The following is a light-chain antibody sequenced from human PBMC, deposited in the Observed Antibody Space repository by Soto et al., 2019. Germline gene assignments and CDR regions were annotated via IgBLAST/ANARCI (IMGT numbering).Light chain of an antibody. J-gene: IGLJ2*01. CDR2: EVT. CDR1: SSDVGGYNY. CDR3: SSFAGTTNLI. V-gene: IGLV2-8*01. Sequence: QSALTQPPSASGSPGQSVTISCTGTSSDVGGYNYVSWYQHHPGKAPKLMIYEVTKRPSGVPDRFSGSKSGNTASLTVSGLQAEDEGDYFCSSFAGTTNLIFGGGTKLPS.